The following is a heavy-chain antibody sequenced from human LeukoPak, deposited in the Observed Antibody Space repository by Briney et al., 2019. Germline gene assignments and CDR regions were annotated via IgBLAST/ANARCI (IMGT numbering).Heavy chain of an antibody. V-gene: IGHV4-39*07. J-gene: IGHJ4*02. CDR1: GGSISNRAYY. CDR3: ARVSKQWLEYYFDY. D-gene: IGHD6-19*01. CDR2: VFYSGST. Sequence: PETLSLTCNVSGGSISNRAYYWAWIRQPPGKGLEWIGSVFYSGSTNFNPSLKSRVTMSVDMSKNQFSLKLSSVTAADTAVYYCARVSKQWLEYYFDYWGQGTLVTVSS.